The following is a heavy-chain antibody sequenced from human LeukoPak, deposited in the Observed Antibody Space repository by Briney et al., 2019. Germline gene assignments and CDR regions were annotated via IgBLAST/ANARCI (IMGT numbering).Heavy chain of an antibody. V-gene: IGHV1-69*13. D-gene: IGHD3-10*01. Sequence: SVTVSCKASGGTFSSYGISWVRQAPGQGLEWMGGIIPIFATSNYAQTFQGRVTITADESTSTAYMEVSSLRSEDTAVYYCARGPRFGEQNGVYFDYWGQGTLVTVSS. CDR3: ARGPRFGEQNGVYFDY. CDR1: GGTFSSYG. J-gene: IGHJ4*02. CDR2: IIPIFATS.